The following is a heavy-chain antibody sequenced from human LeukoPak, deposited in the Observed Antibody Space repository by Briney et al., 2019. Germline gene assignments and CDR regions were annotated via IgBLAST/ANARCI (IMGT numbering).Heavy chain of an antibody. CDR1: GFTFSSIA. CDR3: KMGDGSPPLGQ. D-gene: IGHD5-24*01. CDR2: ISGSGGGT. Sequence: GGSLRLSCAASGFTFSSIAMSWVRQAPDKGLEWVSTISGSGGGTYYADSVKGRFTISRDNSGNTLYLQMNSLRAEDTAVYYCKMGDGSPPLGQWGQGTLVTVSS. V-gene: IGHV3-23*01. J-gene: IGHJ4*02.